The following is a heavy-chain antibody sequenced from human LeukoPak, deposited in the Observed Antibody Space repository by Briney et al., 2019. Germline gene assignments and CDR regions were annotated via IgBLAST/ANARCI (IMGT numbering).Heavy chain of an antibody. J-gene: IGHJ3*02. CDR3: ARQIPKDAFDI. CDR2: INQGGNDR. Sequence: GGSLRLSCAASGFTFSSYAMHWVRQAPGKGLEWVANINQGGNDRNYVDSVKGRFTISRDNAQNSLYLQMDSLRVEDTAMYYCARQIPKDAFDIWGQGTMVTVSS. V-gene: IGHV3-7*01. CDR1: GFTFSSYA.